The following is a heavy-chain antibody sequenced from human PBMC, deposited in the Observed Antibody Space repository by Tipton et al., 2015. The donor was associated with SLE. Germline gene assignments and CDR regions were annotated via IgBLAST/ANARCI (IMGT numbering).Heavy chain of an antibody. D-gene: IGHD2-15*01. J-gene: IGHJ4*02. Sequence: SLRLSCAASGFIFSDYPMSWFRQAPGKGLQWVSVIFSGGNTYYADSVQGRFTISRDVSESTLYLQMNSLGVEDTAIYYCAKERGGGNFDFGGQGTLVTVSS. CDR1: GFIFSDYP. V-gene: IGHV3-23*03. CDR2: IFSGGNT. CDR3: AKERGGGNFDF.